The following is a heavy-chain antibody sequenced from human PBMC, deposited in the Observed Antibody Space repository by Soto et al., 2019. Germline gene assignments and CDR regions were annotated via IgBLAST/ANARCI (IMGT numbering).Heavy chain of an antibody. CDR3: ARGGSGYNF. CDR1: GGSFSNFG. V-gene: IGHV1-69*13. CDR2: IVPVFGRP. Sequence: SVKVSCKASGGSFSNFGISWVRQAPGQGLEWMGGIVPVFGRPNYAQRFRGRLTITAGESTSTGYMELISLRSDDTAVYYCARGGSGYNFWGQGTQVTVSS. D-gene: IGHD5-12*01. J-gene: IGHJ4*02.